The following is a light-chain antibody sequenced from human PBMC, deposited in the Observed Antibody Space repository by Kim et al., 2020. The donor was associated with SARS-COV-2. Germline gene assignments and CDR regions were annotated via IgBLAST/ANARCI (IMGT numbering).Light chain of an antibody. CDR2: QDD. J-gene: IGLJ2*01. V-gene: IGLV3-1*01. CDR3: QAWDINTGV. CDR1: KWGDKY. Sequence: SVSPGKTARITCSGDKWGDKYVCWYHQKPGQSPVLVIFQDDKRPSGIPERFSGSNSGNTATLTIGGTQATDEADYFCQAWDINTGVFGGGTQLTVL.